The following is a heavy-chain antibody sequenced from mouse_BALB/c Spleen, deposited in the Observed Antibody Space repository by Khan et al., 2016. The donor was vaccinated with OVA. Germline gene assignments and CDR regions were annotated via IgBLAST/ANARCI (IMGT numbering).Heavy chain of an antibody. Sequence: QVQLQQSGAELARPGASVKMSCKASGYTFTSYTMHWVKQRPGQGLEWIGYINPSSGYTNYNQKFKDKATLTADKSSSTAYMQLSSLTSEDSAVYYCASEVAYYRNDGWFAYWGQGTLVTVSA. J-gene: IGHJ3*01. D-gene: IGHD2-14*01. CDR1: GYTFTSYT. CDR3: ASEVAYYRNDGWFAY. V-gene: IGHV1-4*01. CDR2: INPSSGYT.